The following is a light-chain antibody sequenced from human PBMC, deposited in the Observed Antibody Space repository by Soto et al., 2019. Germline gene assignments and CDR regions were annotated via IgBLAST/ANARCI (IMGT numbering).Light chain of an antibody. Sequence: EIVMTQSPATLSVSPGERVTLSCRASQSVNNKIAWYQQKPGQAPRLLIYDASTRATGIPARFSGSGSGTQFTLTISSLQSEDFLIYYCQQYNNWPPITFGQGTRLEIK. CDR1: QSVNNK. J-gene: IGKJ5*01. CDR3: QQYNNWPPIT. CDR2: DAS. V-gene: IGKV3-15*01.